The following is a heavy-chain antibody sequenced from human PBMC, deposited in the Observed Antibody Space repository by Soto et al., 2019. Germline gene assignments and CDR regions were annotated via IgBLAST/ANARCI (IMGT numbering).Heavy chain of an antibody. Sequence: ASVKVSCKVSGYTLTELSMHWVRQAPGKGLEWMGGFDPEDGETIYAQKFQGRVTMTEDTSTDTAYMELSSLRTEDTAVYYCATASARYSSGGYNYYYYYGMDVWGQGTTVTVSS. CDR2: FDPEDGET. CDR3: ATASARYSSGGYNYYYYYGMDV. D-gene: IGHD6-19*01. CDR1: GYTLTELS. V-gene: IGHV1-24*01. J-gene: IGHJ6*02.